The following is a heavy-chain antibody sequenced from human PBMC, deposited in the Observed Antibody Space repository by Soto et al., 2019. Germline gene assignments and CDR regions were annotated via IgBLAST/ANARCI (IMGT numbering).Heavy chain of an antibody. D-gene: IGHD2-8*02. CDR3: ARRFQDHAGAGNYDYGLDV. CDR1: GYSFSSYW. Sequence: GESLKISCKGSGYSFSSYWIAWVRQMPGKGLEWMGIIYPADSDTRYSPSFQGQVPISADKYINTAYLQWSRLKASDTAMYYCARRFQDHAGAGNYDYGLDVWGLGTTVTVSS. V-gene: IGHV5-51*01. J-gene: IGHJ6*02. CDR2: IYPADSDT.